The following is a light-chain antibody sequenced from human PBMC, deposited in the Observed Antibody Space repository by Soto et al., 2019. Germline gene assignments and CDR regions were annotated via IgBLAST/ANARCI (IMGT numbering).Light chain of an antibody. CDR3: QQHQTYST. J-gene: IGKJ1*01. CDR2: QAS. Sequence: DIQMTQSPSTLSASVGDRVTITCRASQSVAVWLAWYQQKPGTAPKLLIYQASRLESGVPSRFSGSGYGTEFTLTISSLQPDDFATYYCQQHQTYSTFGQGTKVDI. CDR1: QSVAVW. V-gene: IGKV1-5*03.